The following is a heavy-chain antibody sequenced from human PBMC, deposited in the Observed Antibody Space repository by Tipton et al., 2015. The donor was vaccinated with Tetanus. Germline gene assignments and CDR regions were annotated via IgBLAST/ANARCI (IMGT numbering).Heavy chain of an antibody. D-gene: IGHD6-25*01. Sequence: SLRLSCEVSGFLISSYTMNWVRQAPGKGLEWVESISSTSSYIYYADSLKGRFTISRDNAKNSLYLQMNSLRVDDTAVYYCASGSALDYWGQGSLVAVSS. CDR3: ASGSALDY. V-gene: IGHV3-21*01. CDR2: ISSTSSYI. J-gene: IGHJ4*02. CDR1: GFLISSYT.